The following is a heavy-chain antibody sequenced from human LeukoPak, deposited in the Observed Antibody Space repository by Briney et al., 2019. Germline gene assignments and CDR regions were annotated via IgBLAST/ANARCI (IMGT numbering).Heavy chain of an antibody. CDR2: IYTSGST. CDR3: ARVITGTTSTTYYYYYYMDV. V-gene: IGHV4-4*09. J-gene: IGHJ6*03. Sequence: SETLSLTCTVSGGSISSYYWSWIRQPPGKGLEWIGYIYTSGSTNYNPSLKSRVTLSVDMSKNQFSLKLSSVAAADTAVYYCARVITGTTSTTYYYYYYMDVWGKGTTVTVSS. CDR1: GGSISSYY. D-gene: IGHD1-7*01.